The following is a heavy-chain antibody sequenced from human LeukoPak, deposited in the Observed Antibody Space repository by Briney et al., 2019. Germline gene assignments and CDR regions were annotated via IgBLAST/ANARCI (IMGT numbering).Heavy chain of an antibody. V-gene: IGHV3-48*02. D-gene: IGHD3-9*01. Sequence: GESLRLSCATSGFSFTDYPMNWVRQAPGKGLEWISNIRTTAEGAKYAYYADSVKGRVTISRDDGKNTLYLHMNSLRDDDTAVYYCATDQRYAFDYWGQGILVTVSS. CDR2: IRTTAEGAKYA. J-gene: IGHJ4*02. CDR3: ATDQRYAFDY. CDR1: GFSFTDYP.